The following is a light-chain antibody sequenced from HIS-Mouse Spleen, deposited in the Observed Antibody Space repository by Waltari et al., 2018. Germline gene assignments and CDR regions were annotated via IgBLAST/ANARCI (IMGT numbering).Light chain of an antibody. CDR1: ALPKKY. CDR3: YSTDSSGNHRV. V-gene: IGLV3-10*01. Sequence: SYELTQPPSVSVSPGQTARITCSGDALPKKYAYWYQQKSGQAPVLVIYDDSKRPSGIPEGFSGSRSGTRATLTISGAQVEDEADYYCYSTDSSGNHRVFGGGTKLTVL. CDR2: DDS. J-gene: IGLJ2*01.